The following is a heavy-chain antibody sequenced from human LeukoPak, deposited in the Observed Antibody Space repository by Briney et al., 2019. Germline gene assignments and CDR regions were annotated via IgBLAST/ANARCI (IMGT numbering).Heavy chain of an antibody. CDR3: ARSNYYQPVAWAVDI. CDR1: GGSLSSHF. CDR2: IYYSGSS. D-gene: IGHD3-10*01. Sequence: PSETLSLTCAVSGGSLSSHFWSWIRQPPGKGLEWIGYIYYSGSSNYNPSLKSRVTISVDTSKNHFSLKLSSVTAADTAVYYCARSNYYQPVAWAVDIWGQGTLVTVSS. J-gene: IGHJ3*02. V-gene: IGHV4-59*11.